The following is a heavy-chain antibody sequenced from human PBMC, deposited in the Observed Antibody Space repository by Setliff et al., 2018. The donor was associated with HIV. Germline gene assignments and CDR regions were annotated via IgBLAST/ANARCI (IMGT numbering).Heavy chain of an antibody. CDR1: GYTFTSYG. J-gene: IGHJ3*02. V-gene: IGHV1-18*01. CDR3: ARDLAGYYDFWSGYPGYAFDI. Sequence: GASVKVSCKASGYTFTSYGISWVRQAPGQGLEWMGRISAYNGNTNYAQKLQGRVTMTTDTSTSTAYMELRSLRSDDTAVYYCARDLAGYYDFWSGYPGYAFDIWGQGTMVTVSS. D-gene: IGHD3-3*01. CDR2: ISAYNGNT.